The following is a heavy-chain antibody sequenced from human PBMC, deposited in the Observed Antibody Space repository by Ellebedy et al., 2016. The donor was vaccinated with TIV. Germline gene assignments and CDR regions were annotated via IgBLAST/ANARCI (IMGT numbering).Heavy chain of an antibody. Sequence: ASVKVSCKASGYTFTSYHITWVRQAPGQGLEWMGWISPFNANTKFAQKVQGRVTMNTDTSTTTAYMELTSLRADDTAMYYCARGDYCRTPSCYDQDRESYHYGLDVWGQGTSVTVSS. CDR2: ISPFNANT. V-gene: IGHV1-18*01. CDR3: ARGDYCRTPSCYDQDRESYHYGLDV. J-gene: IGHJ6*02. D-gene: IGHD2-2*01. CDR1: GYTFTSYH.